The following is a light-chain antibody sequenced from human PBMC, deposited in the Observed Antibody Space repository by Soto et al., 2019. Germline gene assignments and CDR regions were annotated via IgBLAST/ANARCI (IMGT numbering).Light chain of an antibody. V-gene: IGLV2-14*01. CDR3: SSYTSSSTRV. CDR1: SSDVGGYNY. Sequence: QSALTQPASVSGSPGQSITISCTGTSSDVGGYNYVSWYQQHPGKAPKLMIYEVSNRPSGVSNRFSGSKSGNTASLTISGLQPEDEADHYCSSYTSSSTRVFGGGTKVTVL. J-gene: IGLJ3*02. CDR2: EVS.